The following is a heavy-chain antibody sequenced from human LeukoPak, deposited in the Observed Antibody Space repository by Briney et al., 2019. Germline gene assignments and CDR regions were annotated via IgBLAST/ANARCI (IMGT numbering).Heavy chain of an antibody. J-gene: IGHJ4*02. D-gene: IGHD3-9*01. Sequence: GGSLRLSCAASGFTFDDYTMHWVRQAPGKGLEWVSLISWDGGSTYYADSVKGRFTISRDNSKNSLYLQMNSLRTEDTALYYCAKDLDYDILTGYGGGFDYWGQGTLVTVSS. CDR2: ISWDGGST. CDR1: GFTFDDYT. V-gene: IGHV3-43*01. CDR3: AKDLDYDILTGYGGGFDY.